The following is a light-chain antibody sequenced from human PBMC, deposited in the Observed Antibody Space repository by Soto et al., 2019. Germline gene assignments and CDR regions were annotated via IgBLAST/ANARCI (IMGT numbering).Light chain of an antibody. V-gene: IGLV2-23*01. Sequence: QSALTQPASVSGSPGQSITISCTGTSSDIGSYNFVSWYQQRPGKAPKLMIFEASKRPSGVPYRFSGSKSANTASLTISGLQAEDEAYYYCFSYAGGTTWVFGGGTKLTVL. CDR2: EAS. CDR1: SSDIGSYNF. J-gene: IGLJ3*02. CDR3: FSYAGGTTWV.